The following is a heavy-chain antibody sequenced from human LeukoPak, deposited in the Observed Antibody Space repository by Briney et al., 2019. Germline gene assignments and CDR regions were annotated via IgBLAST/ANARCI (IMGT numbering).Heavy chain of an antibody. CDR3: AKDGSGLDRSY. J-gene: IGHJ4*02. D-gene: IGHD3-10*01. CDR2: ISGSGGST. CDR1: GFTVSSNY. V-gene: IGHV3-23*01. Sequence: GGSLRLSCAASGFTVSSNYMSWVRQAPGKGLEWVSAISGSGGSTYYADSVKGRFTISRDNSKNTLYLQMNSLRAEDTAVYYCAKDGSGLDRSYWGQGTLVTVSS.